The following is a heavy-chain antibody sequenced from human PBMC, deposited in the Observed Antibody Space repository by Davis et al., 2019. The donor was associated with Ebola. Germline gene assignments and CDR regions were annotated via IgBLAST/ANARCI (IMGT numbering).Heavy chain of an antibody. CDR1: GYTFTDYG. CDR3: VKDFWSDDPGY. D-gene: IGHD3-3*01. V-gene: IGHV1-18*01. J-gene: IGHJ4*02. Sequence: ASVKVSCKASGYTFTDYGITWVRQAPGQGLEWMGWSRPSNGNTHYAEKFHGRVTMTTDTFTTTAYIDLRRLTNDDTAVYYCVKDFWSDDPGYWGQGTLVTVSS. CDR2: SRPSNGNT.